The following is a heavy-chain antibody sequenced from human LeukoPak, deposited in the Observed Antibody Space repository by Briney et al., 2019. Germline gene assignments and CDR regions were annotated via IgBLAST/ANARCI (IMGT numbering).Heavy chain of an antibody. V-gene: IGHV3-43*01. Sequence: GGSLRLSCAASGFTFDDYTMHWVRQAPGKGLEWVSLISWDGGSTYYADSVKGRFTISRDNSKNSLYLQMNSLRTEDTALYYCANARGIVATLAGFDYWGQGTLVTVSS. J-gene: IGHJ4*02. CDR3: ANARGIVATLAGFDY. CDR1: GFTFDDYT. CDR2: ISWDGGST. D-gene: IGHD5-12*01.